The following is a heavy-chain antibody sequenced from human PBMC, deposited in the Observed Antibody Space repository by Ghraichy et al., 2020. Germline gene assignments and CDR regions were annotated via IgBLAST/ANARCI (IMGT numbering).Heavy chain of an antibody. V-gene: IGHV4-30-2*01. D-gene: IGHD3-16*01. CDR1: GGSISSGGYS. CDR2: IYHSGSN. J-gene: IGHJ5*02. CDR3: ARDSLYGNCFDP. Sequence: SETLSLTCDVSGGSISSGGYSWNWIRQRPGQGLEWIVYIYHSGSNSYNPSLKSRVPISVAKSKYQFSLKLRSVTAADTAVYYCARDSLYGNCFDPWGQGTLVTLS.